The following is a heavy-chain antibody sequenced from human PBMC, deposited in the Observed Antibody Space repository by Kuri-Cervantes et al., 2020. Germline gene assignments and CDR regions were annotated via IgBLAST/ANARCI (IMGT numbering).Heavy chain of an antibody. J-gene: IGHJ4*02. CDR3: ARGYCSGGSCYSAD. V-gene: IGHV4-4*02. CDR2: IYHSGST. CDR1: GGSISSSNW. Sequence: GSLRLSCAVSGGSISSSNWWSWVRQPPGKGLEWMGEIYHSGSTNYNPSLKSRVTISVDTSKNQFSLKLSSVTAADTAVYYCARGYCSGGSCYSADWGQGTLVTVSS. D-gene: IGHD2-15*01.